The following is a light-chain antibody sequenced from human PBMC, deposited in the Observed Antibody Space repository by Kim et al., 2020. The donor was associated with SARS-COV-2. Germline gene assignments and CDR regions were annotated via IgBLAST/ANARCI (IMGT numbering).Light chain of an antibody. J-gene: IGLJ7*01. CDR3: QAWDSSTAHAV. CDR1: KLGDKY. V-gene: IGLV3-1*01. Sequence: PGKTASITCSGDKLGDKYACWYQQKPGQSPVLVIYQDSKRPSGIPERFSGSNSGNTATLTISGTQAMDEADYYCQAWDSSTAHAVFGGGTQLTVL. CDR2: QDS.